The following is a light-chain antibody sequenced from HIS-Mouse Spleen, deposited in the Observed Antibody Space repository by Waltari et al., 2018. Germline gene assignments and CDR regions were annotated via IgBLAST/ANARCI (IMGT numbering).Light chain of an antibody. CDR1: SSHVGGYNY. V-gene: IGLV2-14*03. CDR2: DVS. J-gene: IGLJ3*02. Sequence: QSALTQPASVSGSPGQSITISCTGTSSHVGGYNYFSWYQQHPGKAPKLMIYDVSNRPSGVSNRFSGSKSGNTASLTISGLQAEDEADYYCSSYTSSSTPLDWVFGGGTKLTVL. CDR3: SSYTSSSTPLDWV.